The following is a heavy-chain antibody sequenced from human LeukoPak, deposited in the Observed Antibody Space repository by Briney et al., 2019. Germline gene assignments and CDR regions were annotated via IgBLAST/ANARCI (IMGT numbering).Heavy chain of an antibody. CDR1: GGTFSSYA. J-gene: IGHJ5*02. CDR2: IIPIFGTA. D-gene: IGHD5-12*01. CDR3: ARGLGVATALDP. V-gene: IGHV1-69*06. Sequence: LWASVKVSCKASGGTFSSYAISWVRQAPGQGLEWMGGIIPIFGTANYAQKFQGRVTITADKSTSTAYMELSSLRSEDTAVYYCARGLGVATALDPWGQGTLVTVSS.